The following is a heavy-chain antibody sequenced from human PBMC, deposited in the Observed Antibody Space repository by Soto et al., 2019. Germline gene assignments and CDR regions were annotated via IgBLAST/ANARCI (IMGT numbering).Heavy chain of an antibody. CDR3: ARGYGDYYYYYGMDV. CDR1: GGSISSSSYY. Sequence: SETLSLTCTVSGGSISSSSYYWGWIRQPPGKGLEWIGSIYYSGSTYYNPSLKSRVTISVDTSKNQFSLKLSSVTAADTAVYYCARGYGDYYYYYGMDVWGQGTTVT. CDR2: IYYSGST. V-gene: IGHV4-39*01. J-gene: IGHJ6*02. D-gene: IGHD4-17*01.